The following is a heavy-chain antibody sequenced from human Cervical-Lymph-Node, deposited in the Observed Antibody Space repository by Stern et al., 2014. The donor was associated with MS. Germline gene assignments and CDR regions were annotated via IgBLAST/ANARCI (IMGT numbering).Heavy chain of an antibody. CDR1: GDSISSYY. CDR2: VYYSGTT. D-gene: IGHD4-23*01. J-gene: IGHJ4*02. CDR3: ARLSTVVDY. V-gene: IGHV4-59*08. Sequence: VQLVESGPGLVKPSETLSLTCTVSGDSISSYYWSWIRQPPGKGLEWIGHVYYSGTTYYNPSLTGRVTLSVDTSKKQFPLKLTSVTAADTAVYYCARLSTVVDYWGQGTLVTVSS.